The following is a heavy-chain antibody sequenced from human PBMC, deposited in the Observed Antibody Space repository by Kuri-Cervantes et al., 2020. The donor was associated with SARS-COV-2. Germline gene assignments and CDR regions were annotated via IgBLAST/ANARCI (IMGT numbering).Heavy chain of an antibody. D-gene: IGHD3-10*01. CDR2: ISRSGSYT. CDR1: GFTVSDYY. V-gene: IGHV3-11*06. CDR3: ARVYRYYYGSGIPRAATYYYYYMDV. Sequence: LSLTCAASGFTVSDYYMNWIRQAPGKGLEWVSYISRSGSYTYYADSVRGRFTVSRDNSKNTLYLQMNSLRAEDTAVYYCARVYRYYYGSGIPRAATYYYYYMDVWGKGTTVTVSS. J-gene: IGHJ6*03.